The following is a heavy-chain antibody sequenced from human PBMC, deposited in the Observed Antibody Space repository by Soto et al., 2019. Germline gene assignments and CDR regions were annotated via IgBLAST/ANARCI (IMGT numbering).Heavy chain of an antibody. CDR3: ARARESITIFGVVIGAPFDY. CDR1: GFTFSDYY. CDR2: ISSSGSTI. D-gene: IGHD3-3*01. Sequence: PGGSLRLSCAASGFTFSDYYMSWIRQAPGKGLEWVSYISSSGSTIYYADSVKGRFTISRDNAKNSLYLQMNSLRAEDTAVYYCARARESITIFGVVIGAPFDYWGQGTLVTVSS. J-gene: IGHJ4*02. V-gene: IGHV3-11*01.